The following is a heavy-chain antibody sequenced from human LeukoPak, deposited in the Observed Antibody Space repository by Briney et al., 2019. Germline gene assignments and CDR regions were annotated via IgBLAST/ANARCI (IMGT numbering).Heavy chain of an antibody. CDR3: AKSLVGATSFGVLDY. D-gene: IGHD1-26*01. CDR1: GGSISSYY. V-gene: IGHV4-4*07. CDR2: IYTSGST. J-gene: IGHJ4*02. Sequence: SETLSLTCTVSGGSISSYYWSWIRQPAGKGLEWIGRIYTSGSTNYNPSLKSRVTMSVDTSKNQFSLKLSSVTAADTAVYYCAKSLVGATSFGVLDYWGQGTLVTVSS.